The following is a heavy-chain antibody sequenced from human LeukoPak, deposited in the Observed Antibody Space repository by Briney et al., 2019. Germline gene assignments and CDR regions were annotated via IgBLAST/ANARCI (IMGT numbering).Heavy chain of an antibody. V-gene: IGHV3-21*01. J-gene: IGHJ4*02. Sequence: GGSLRLSCAASGFTFSSYSMSWVRQAPGKGLEWVSSISSSSSSYIYYADSVKGRFTISRDNAKNSLYLQMNSLRAEDTAVYYCARALAVISPFDYWGQGTLVTVSS. CDR1: GFTFSSYS. CDR2: ISSSSSSYI. CDR3: ARALAVISPFDY. D-gene: IGHD2-21*01.